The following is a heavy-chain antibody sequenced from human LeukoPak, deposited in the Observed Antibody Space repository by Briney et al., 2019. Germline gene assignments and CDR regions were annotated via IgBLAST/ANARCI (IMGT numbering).Heavy chain of an antibody. Sequence: GGSMRLSCAASGFTVSNSFMSWIRQAPGKGLEWVSVIYSDGTSYYADSVKARFSISRDNSKNSLYLQMNSLRVEDTAMYYCTKTGGPWDWGQGTLVTVSS. V-gene: IGHV3-53*01. CDR3: TKTGGPWD. CDR2: IYSDGTS. D-gene: IGHD7-27*01. J-gene: IGHJ4*02. CDR1: GFTVSNSF.